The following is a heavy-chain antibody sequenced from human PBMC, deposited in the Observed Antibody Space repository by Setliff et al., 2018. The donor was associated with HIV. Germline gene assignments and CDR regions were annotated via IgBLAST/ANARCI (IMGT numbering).Heavy chain of an antibody. CDR2: IYIGGST. CDR3: ARDKVVAGTWWFDP. CDR1: GFTFRDYA. V-gene: IGHV3-66*02. D-gene: IGHD2-15*01. Sequence: PGGSLRLSCAASGFTFRDYAMSWVRQAPGKGLEWVSVIYIGGSTYYADSVKGRFTISRDNSKNTLYLQMNSLRAEDTAVYYCARDKVVAGTWWFDPWGQGTLVTVSS. J-gene: IGHJ5*02.